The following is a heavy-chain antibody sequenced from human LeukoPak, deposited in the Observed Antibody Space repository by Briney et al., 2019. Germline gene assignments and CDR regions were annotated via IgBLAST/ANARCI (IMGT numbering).Heavy chain of an antibody. CDR1: GGSISSGSYY. J-gene: IGHJ6*03. D-gene: IGHD2-2*03. CDR3: ARDRGGGYCSSTSCQTYYYMDV. CDR2: IYTSGST. V-gene: IGHV4-61*02. Sequence: PSETLSLTCTVSGGSISSGSYYWSWIRQPAGKGLEWIGRIYTSGSTNYNPSLKSRVTISVDTSKNQFSLKLSSVTAADTAVYYCARDRGGGYCSSTSCQTYYYMDVWGKGTTVTVSS.